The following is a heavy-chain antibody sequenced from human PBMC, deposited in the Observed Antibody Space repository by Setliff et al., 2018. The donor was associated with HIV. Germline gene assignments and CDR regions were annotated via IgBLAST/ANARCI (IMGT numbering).Heavy chain of an antibody. CDR2: IYYSGST. Sequence: PSETLSLTCTVSGGSISSGDYYWSWIRQPPGKGLEWIGYIYYSGSTYYNPSLKSRVTISVDTSKNQFSLKLSSVTAADTAVYYCARASYGDYHYYGMDVWGQGTTVTV. D-gene: IGHD4-17*01. V-gene: IGHV4-30-4*08. CDR3: ARASYGDYHYYGMDV. CDR1: GGSISSGDYY. J-gene: IGHJ6*02.